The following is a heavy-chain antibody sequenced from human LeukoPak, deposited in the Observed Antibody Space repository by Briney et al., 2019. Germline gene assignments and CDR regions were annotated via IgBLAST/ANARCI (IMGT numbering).Heavy chain of an antibody. CDR2: IYPADPGTDT. CDR1: GYSFTTYW. CDR3: ARVFYGGREGTFDY. D-gene: IGHD4-23*01. J-gene: IGHJ4*02. V-gene: IGHV5-51*01. Sequence: GQSLKISCKASGYSFTTYWIGWVRQMPGKGLEWMGIIYPADPGTDTRYSPSFQGQVSISVDKSISTTYLQWNSLKASDTAMYYCARVFYGGREGTFDYWGQGTLVTVSS.